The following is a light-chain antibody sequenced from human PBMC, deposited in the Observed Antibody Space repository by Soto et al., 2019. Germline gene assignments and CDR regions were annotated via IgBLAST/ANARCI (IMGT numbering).Light chain of an antibody. V-gene: IGLV2-14*01. CDR2: AVS. CDR3: CSYASTSTYV. J-gene: IGLJ1*01. CDR1: SSDIGAFNY. Sequence: QSALTQPASVSGSPGQSITISCTGTSSDIGAFNYVSWYRQHPGKAPKLIIYAVSNRPSGVSERFSGSKSDSTASLSISGLQAEDEADYYCCSYASTSTYVFGPGTKLTVL.